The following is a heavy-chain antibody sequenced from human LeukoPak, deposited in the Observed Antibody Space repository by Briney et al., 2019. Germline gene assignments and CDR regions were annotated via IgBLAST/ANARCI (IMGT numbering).Heavy chain of an antibody. CDR1: GYTFTNYG. D-gene: IGHD2-2*01. V-gene: IGHV1-18*01. CDR3: AKRAPAAMSPYYYYYYMDV. CDR2: ISGYNGNT. J-gene: IGHJ6*03. Sequence: ASVKLSCTASGYTFTNYGINWVRQAPGQGVEWMGWISGYNGNTNYVQNLQGRVTMTTDTSTSTSYLELRRLRSDATAVYYCAKRAPAAMSPYYYYYYMDVWGKGTTVTISS.